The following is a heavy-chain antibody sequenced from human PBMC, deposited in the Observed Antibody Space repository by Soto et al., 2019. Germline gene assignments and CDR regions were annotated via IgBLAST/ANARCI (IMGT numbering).Heavy chain of an antibody. CDR3: ASGRLSQYYYDSSGYYFDY. CDR1: GGSISSYY. D-gene: IGHD3-22*01. V-gene: IGHV4-59*08. CDR2: IYYSGST. J-gene: IGHJ4*02. Sequence: SETLSLTCTVSGGSISSYYWSWIRQPPGKGLEWIGYIYYSGSTNYNPSLKSRVTISVDTSKNQFSLKLSSVTAADTAVYYCASGRLSQYYYDSSGYYFDYWGQGTLVTVSS.